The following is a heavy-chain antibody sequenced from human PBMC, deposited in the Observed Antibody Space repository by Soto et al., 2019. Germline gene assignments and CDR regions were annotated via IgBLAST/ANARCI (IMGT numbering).Heavy chain of an antibody. CDR2: IYWDDDK. D-gene: IGHD5-18*01. CDR3: AHLPWKQLWPRAPVVY. V-gene: IGHV2-5*02. Sequence: GSGPTLVNPTQTLTLTCTFSGFSLSTSGVGVGWIRQPPGKALEWLGIIYWDDDKRYSPSLKSRVTITKDTFKNQLVLTMTNMDPVDTATYYCAHLPWKQLWPRAPVVYWGQGPPVTVFS. J-gene: IGHJ4*02. CDR1: GFSLSTSGVG.